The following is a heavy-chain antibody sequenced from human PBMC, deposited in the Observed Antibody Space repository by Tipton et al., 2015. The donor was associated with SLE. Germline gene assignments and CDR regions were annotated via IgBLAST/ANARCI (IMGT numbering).Heavy chain of an antibody. J-gene: IGHJ3*02. CDR3: AGVSRDAFEI. D-gene: IGHD5/OR15-5a*01. CDR1: NGSISSYY. Sequence: TLSLTCTVSNGSISSYYWSWIRQPPGKGLEWIGEINHSGSTNYNPSLKSRVTISVDTSKNQFSLKLSSVTAADTAVYYCAGVSRDAFEIWGQGTMVTVSS. CDR2: INHSGST. V-gene: IGHV4-34*01.